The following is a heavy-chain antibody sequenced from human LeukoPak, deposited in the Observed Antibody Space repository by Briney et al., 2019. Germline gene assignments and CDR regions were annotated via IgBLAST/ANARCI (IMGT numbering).Heavy chain of an antibody. Sequence: PSETLSLTCAVYGGSFSGYYWSWIRQPPGKGLEWIGEINHSGSTNYNPSLKSRVTISVDTSKNQFSLKLSSVTAADTAVYYCARGQVGATPPAYWGQGTLVTVSS. D-gene: IGHD1-26*01. CDR3: ARGQVGATPPAY. V-gene: IGHV4-34*01. CDR2: INHSGST. J-gene: IGHJ4*02. CDR1: GGSFSGYY.